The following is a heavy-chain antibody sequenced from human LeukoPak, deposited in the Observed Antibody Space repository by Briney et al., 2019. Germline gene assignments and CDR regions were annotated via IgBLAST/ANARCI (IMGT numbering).Heavy chain of an antibody. D-gene: IGHD3-10*01. Sequence: GGSLRLSCAASGFTFSSYSMNWVRQAPGKGLEWVSAMNSGGETYYADSVRGRFIISRDKSRNTLYLQMNSLRVDDTAVYYCARGGSMVRGVLWGQGALVTVSS. J-gene: IGHJ4*02. CDR3: ARGGSMVRGVL. CDR2: MNSGGET. CDR1: GFTFSSYS. V-gene: IGHV3-53*01.